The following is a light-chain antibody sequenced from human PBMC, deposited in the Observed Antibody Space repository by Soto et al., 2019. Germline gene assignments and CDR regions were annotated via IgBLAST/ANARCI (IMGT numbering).Light chain of an antibody. J-gene: IGLJ1*01. CDR3: NSFTTSDTYV. CDR2: DVN. V-gene: IGLV2-18*02. Sequence: QSALTQPPSVSVSPGQSVTISCTGTSSDIGAYNRVSWYQQSPGAAPRLMICDVNNRPSGVPERFSGSKSGNTASLTIFGLQAEDEADYYCNSFTTSDTYVFGTGTKLTVL. CDR1: SSDIGAYNR.